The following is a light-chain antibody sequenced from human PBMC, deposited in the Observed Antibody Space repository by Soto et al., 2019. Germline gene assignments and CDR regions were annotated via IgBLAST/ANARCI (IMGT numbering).Light chain of an antibody. J-gene: IGKJ5*01. CDR3: QQYGSSPVT. CDR1: QSVSSSY. CDR2: GAS. V-gene: IGKV3-20*01. Sequence: EIVLTQSPGALSLSPEERVTLSCRASQSVSSSYLAWYQQKPGQAPRLLIYGASSRATGIPDRFSGSGSGTDFILTITRLEPEDFAVYFCQQYGSSPVTFGQGTRLEIK.